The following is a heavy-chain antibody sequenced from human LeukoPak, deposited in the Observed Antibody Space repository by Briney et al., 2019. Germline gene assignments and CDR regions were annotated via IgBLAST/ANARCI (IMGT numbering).Heavy chain of an antibody. CDR2: ISSSGSTI. J-gene: IGHJ4*02. CDR3: AKVMTRTMVRGVPPSDY. D-gene: IGHD3-10*01. Sequence: PGGSLRLSCAASGFTFSDYYMSWIRQAPGKGLEWVSYISSSGSTIYYADSVKGRFTISRDNAKNSLYLQMNSLRAEDTAVYYCAKVMTRTMVRGVPPSDYWGQGTLVTVSS. CDR1: GFTFSDYY. V-gene: IGHV3-11*01.